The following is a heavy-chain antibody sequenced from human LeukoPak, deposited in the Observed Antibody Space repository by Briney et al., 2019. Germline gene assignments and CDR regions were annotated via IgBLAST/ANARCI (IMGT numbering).Heavy chain of an antibody. CDR2: IYYSVST. CDR1: GGSISSYY. V-gene: IGHV4-59*12. Sequence: SETLSLTCTVSGGSISSYYWSWIRQPPGKGLEWIGYIYYSVSTNYNPSLKSRVTISVDTSKNQFSLKLSSVTAADTAVYYCASYGSGRLDYWGQGTLVTVSS. J-gene: IGHJ4*02. D-gene: IGHD3-10*01. CDR3: ASYGSGRLDY.